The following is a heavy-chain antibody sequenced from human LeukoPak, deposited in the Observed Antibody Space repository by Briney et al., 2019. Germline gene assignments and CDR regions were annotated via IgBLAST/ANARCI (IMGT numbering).Heavy chain of an antibody. CDR2: IIPIFGTA. CDR3: ARCGGDCYVAFDI. CDR1: GDTFSSYA. Sequence: ASVKVSCKASGDTFSSYAISWVRQAPGQGLEWMGGIIPIFGTANYAQKFQGRVTITADESTSTAYMELSSLRSEDTAVYYCARCGGDCYVAFDIWGQGTMVTVSS. V-gene: IGHV1-69*01. D-gene: IGHD2-21*02. J-gene: IGHJ3*02.